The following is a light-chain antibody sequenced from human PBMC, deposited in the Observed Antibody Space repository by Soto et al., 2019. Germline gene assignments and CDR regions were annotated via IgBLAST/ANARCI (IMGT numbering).Light chain of an antibody. CDR3: QQYYTFPLT. CDR1: QGINSY. J-gene: IGKJ4*01. V-gene: IGKV1-8*01. CDR2: AAS. Sequence: IRMTQSPSSFSASTGDRVTITCRASQGINSYLAWYQQKPGKAPNLLIYAASTLQSGVPSRFSGSGSGTDFTLTISYLQSEDFATYYCQQYYTFPLTFGGGTKVEIK.